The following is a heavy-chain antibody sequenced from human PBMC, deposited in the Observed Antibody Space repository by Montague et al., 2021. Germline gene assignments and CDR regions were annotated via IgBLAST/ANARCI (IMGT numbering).Heavy chain of an antibody. CDR2: ISYDGSNK. J-gene: IGHJ1*01. V-gene: IGHV3-30-3*01. CDR3: ARSLTSGLLAEYFQH. D-gene: IGHD6-19*01. CDR1: GFTFSSYA. Sequence: SLRLSRAASGFTFSSYAMHWVRQAPGRGLEWVAVISYDGSNKYYADSVKGRFTISRDNSKNTLYLQMNSLRAEDTAVYYCARSLTSGLLAEYFQHWGQGTLVTVSS.